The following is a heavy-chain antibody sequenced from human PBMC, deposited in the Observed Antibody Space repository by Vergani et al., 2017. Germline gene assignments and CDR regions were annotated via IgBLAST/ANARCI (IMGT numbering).Heavy chain of an antibody. CDR3: AXDPSLVPAATPFDY. Sequence: EVQLLESGGGLVQPGGSLRLSCAASGFTFSSYAMSWVRQAPGKGLEWVSAISGSGGSTYYADSVKGRFTISRDNSKNTLYLQMNSLRAEDTAVYYCAXDPSLVPAATPFDYWGQGTLVTVSS. J-gene: IGHJ4*02. V-gene: IGHV3-23*01. CDR2: ISGSGGST. CDR1: GFTFSSYA. D-gene: IGHD2-2*01.